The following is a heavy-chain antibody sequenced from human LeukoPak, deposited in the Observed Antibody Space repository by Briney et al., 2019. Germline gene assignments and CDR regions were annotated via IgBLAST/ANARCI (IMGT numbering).Heavy chain of an antibody. Sequence: GGSLRLSCAASGFSFRNYWMSWVRQAPGKALVWVSRIKGDGSSTSYADSVKGRLTISRDNAKNTVYLQMNSLRGEDTAVYYCARGIPNSYGKDYWGQGTLVTVSS. J-gene: IGHJ4*02. V-gene: IGHV3-74*01. CDR1: GFSFRNYW. CDR2: IKGDGSST. CDR3: ARGIPNSYGKDY. D-gene: IGHD3-16*01.